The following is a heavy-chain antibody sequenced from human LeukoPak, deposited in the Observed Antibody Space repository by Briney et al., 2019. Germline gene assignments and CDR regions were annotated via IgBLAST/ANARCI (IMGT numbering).Heavy chain of an antibody. CDR1: GFTFSDYY. V-gene: IGHV3-11*01. CDR3: ARSTPSTPLLNRVGGWFDP. CDR2: ISSSGSTI. Sequence: GGSLRLSCAASGFTFSDYYMSWIRQAPGKGLEWVSYISSSGSTIYYADSVKGRFTISRDNAKNSLYLQMNSLRAEDTAVYYCARSTPSTPLLNRVGGWFDPWGQGTLVTVSS. J-gene: IGHJ5*02. D-gene: IGHD3-16*01.